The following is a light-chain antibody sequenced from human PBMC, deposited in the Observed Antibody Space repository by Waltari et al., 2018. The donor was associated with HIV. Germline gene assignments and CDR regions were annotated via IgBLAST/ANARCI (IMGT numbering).Light chain of an antibody. Sequence: QSVLTQPPSASETPGQRVTISCSGSISNIGTNFVYWYQQLPGTAPKVLIYRNSQRPAGVPDRFSCSKSGTSASLAISGLRSEDEADYYCEAWDDRLGGPVFGGGTMLTVL. V-gene: IGLV1-47*01. CDR3: EAWDDRLGGPV. CDR2: RNS. CDR1: ISNIGTNF. J-gene: IGLJ2*01.